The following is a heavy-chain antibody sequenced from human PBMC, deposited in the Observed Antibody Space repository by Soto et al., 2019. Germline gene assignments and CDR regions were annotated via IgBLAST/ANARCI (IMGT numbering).Heavy chain of an antibody. CDR1: GFTFSIYA. D-gene: IGHD3-16*01. CDR3: AKRVGDGQPRAGGSYGMDV. J-gene: IGHJ6*02. V-gene: IGHV3-23*01. CDR2: ISGSGGNT. Sequence: EVQLLESGGGLVQPGGSLRLSCAGSGFTFSIYAMSWVRQAPGKGLEWGSSISGSGGNTYYADSVKGRFTISRDNSKNTLYLQMNSLRAEDTAVYYCAKRVGDGQPRAGGSYGMDVWGQGTTVTVSS.